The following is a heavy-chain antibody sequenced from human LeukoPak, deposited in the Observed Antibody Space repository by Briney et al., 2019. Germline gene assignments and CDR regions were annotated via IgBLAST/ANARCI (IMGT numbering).Heavy chain of an antibody. CDR3: AKELGLGYSSSWSDY. CDR1: GITFSSYG. V-gene: IGHV3-30*18. J-gene: IGHJ4*02. CDR2: ISYDGSNK. D-gene: IGHD6-13*01. Sequence: PGGSLRLSCAASGITFSSYGMHWVRQAPGKGLEWVAVISYDGSNKYYADSVKGRFTISRDNSKNTLYLQMNSLRAEDTAVYYCAKELGLGYSSSWSDYWGQGTLVTVSS.